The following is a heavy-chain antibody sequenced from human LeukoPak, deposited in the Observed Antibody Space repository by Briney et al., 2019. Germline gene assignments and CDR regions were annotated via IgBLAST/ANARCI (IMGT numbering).Heavy chain of an antibody. CDR3: AREGESKRYFDWLPFDY. CDR2: ISSSGSTI. Sequence: GGSLRLSCAASGFTFSDYYMSWIRQAPGKGLEWVSYISSSGSTIYYADSVKGRFTISRDNSKNTLYLQMNSLRAEDTAVYYCAREGESKRYFDWLPFDYWGQGTLVTVSS. V-gene: IGHV3-11*04. CDR1: GFTFSDYY. J-gene: IGHJ4*02. D-gene: IGHD3-9*01.